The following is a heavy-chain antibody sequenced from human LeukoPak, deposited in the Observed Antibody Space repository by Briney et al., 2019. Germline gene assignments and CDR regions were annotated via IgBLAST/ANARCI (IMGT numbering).Heavy chain of an antibody. V-gene: IGHV4-34*01. Sequence: PSETLSLTCAVYGGSFSGYYWSWIRQPPGKGLEWIGEINHSGSTNYNPSLKSRVTISVDTSKNQFSLKLSSVTAADTAVYYCARVNLVGATSGDFDYWGQGTLVTVSS. J-gene: IGHJ4*02. CDR1: GGSFSGYY. CDR2: INHSGST. CDR3: ARVNLVGATSGDFDY. D-gene: IGHD1-26*01.